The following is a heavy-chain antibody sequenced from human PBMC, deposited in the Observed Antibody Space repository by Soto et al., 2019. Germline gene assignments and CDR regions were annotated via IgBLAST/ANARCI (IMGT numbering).Heavy chain of an antibody. CDR2: ISAYNGNT. D-gene: IGHD3-3*01. CDR1: GYTFTSYG. Sequence: ASVKVSCKASGYTFTSYGISWVRQAPGQGLEWMGWISAYNGNTNYAQKLQGRVTMTTDTSTSTAYMELRSLRSDDTAVYYCARDLQYDFWSGYYTFDYWGQGALVTVSS. V-gene: IGHV1-18*01. J-gene: IGHJ4*02. CDR3: ARDLQYDFWSGYYTFDY.